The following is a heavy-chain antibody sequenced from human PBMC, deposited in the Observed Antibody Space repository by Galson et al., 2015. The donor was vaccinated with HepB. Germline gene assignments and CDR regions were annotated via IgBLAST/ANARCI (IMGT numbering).Heavy chain of an antibody. Sequence: SLRLSCAASGLTFSTYAMSWVRQAPGKGLEWVSGFSGSGDGTYYADSVTGRFTISRDNSKHTLYLQMNSPRVEDTAVYYCARGRNYYDSTGSYDHWGQGTLVTVSS. CDR1: GLTFSTYA. J-gene: IGHJ4*02. CDR3: ARGRNYYDSTGSYDH. CDR2: FSGSGDGT. D-gene: IGHD3-22*01. V-gene: IGHV3-23*01.